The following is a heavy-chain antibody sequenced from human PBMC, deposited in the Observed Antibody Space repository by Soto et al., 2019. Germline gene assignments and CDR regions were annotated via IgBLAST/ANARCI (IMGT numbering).Heavy chain of an antibody. V-gene: IGHV1-69*13. CDR2: IIPMFGTA. CDR1: GYTLTELS. Sequence: AASVKVSCKVSGYTLTELSMHWVRQAPGQGLEWMGGIIPMFGTAKYAQKFQGRVSITADESTSTAYMELSSLRSEDTAAYYCASCSSTSCRAYFYYYGMDVWGQGTTVTVSS. D-gene: IGHD2-2*01. CDR3: ASCSSTSCRAYFYYYGMDV. J-gene: IGHJ6*02.